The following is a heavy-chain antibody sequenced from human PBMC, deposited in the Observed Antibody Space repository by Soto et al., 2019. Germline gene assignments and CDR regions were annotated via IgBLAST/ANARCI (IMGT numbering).Heavy chain of an antibody. CDR1: GGSFSGYY. D-gene: IGHD3-10*01. V-gene: IGHV4-34*01. CDR3: ARERRFARMVRGVMSWFDP. J-gene: IGHJ5*02. CDR2: INHSGST. Sequence: PSETLSLTCAVQGGSFSGYYWSWIRQPPGKGLEWIGEINHSGSTNYNPSLKSRVTISVDTSKNQFSLKLSSVTAADTAVYYCARERRFARMVRGVMSWFDPWGQGTLVTVSS.